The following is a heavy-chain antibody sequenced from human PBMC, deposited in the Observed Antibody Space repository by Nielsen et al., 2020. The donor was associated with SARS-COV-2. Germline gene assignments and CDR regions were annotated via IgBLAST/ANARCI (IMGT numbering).Heavy chain of an antibody. V-gene: IGHV4-59*01. CDR1: GGSISSYY. D-gene: IGHD3-3*01. Sequence: SETLSLTCTVSGGSISSYYWSWIRQPPGKGLEWIGYIYYSGSTNYNPSLKSRVTISVDTSKNQFSLKLSSVTAADTAVYYCARHLRITIFGVVIIGWFDPWGQGTLVTVSS. CDR3: ARHLRITIFGVVIIGWFDP. J-gene: IGHJ5*02. CDR2: IYYSGST.